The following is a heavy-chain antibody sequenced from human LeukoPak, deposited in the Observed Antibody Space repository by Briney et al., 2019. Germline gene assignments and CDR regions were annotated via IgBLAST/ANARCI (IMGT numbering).Heavy chain of an antibody. V-gene: IGHV1-18*01. CDR3: ARAEQYQLLLH. Sequence: ASVKVSCKASGYTFTSYGITWVRQAPGQGLEWMGWISAYNGNTNYAQKLQGRVTMTTDTSTSTAYLDVRSLRSDGTAVYYCARAEQYQLLLHWGQGTLVTVSS. CDR2: ISAYNGNT. CDR1: GYTFTSYG. D-gene: IGHD2-2*01. J-gene: IGHJ4*02.